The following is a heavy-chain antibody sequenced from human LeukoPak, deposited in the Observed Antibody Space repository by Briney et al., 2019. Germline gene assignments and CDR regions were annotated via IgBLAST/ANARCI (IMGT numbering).Heavy chain of an antibody. CDR3: ARGVGAKAIPDY. D-gene: IGHD1-26*01. CDR2: IYYSGST. Sequence: SQTLSLTCTVSGGSISSYYWSWIRQPPGRGREWVGYIYYSGSTNYNPSPESRVTISVDTSKNQLYLKLSSVTAAHTAVYYCARGVGAKAIPDYWGQGTLVTVSS. J-gene: IGHJ4*02. CDR1: GGSISSYY. V-gene: IGHV4-59*01.